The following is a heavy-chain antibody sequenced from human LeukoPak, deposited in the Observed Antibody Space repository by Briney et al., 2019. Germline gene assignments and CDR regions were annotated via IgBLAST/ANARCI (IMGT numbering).Heavy chain of an antibody. CDR1: GFTVSSSY. J-gene: IGHJ4*02. Sequence: GGSLRLSCAAFGFTVSSSYMSWVRQAPGKGLEWVSVIYSGGSTYYADSVKGRFTISRDNSKNTLYLQMNSLRAEDTAVYYCARDLAYYGSGSYFHWGQGTQVTVSS. CDR3: ARDLAYYGSGSYFH. D-gene: IGHD3-10*01. V-gene: IGHV3-66*02. CDR2: IYSGGST.